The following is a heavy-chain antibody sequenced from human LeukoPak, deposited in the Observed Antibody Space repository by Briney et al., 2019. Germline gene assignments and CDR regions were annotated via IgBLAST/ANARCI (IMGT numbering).Heavy chain of an antibody. Sequence: SQTLSLTCTVSGGSISSGGYYWSWIRQHPGKGLVWIGYIYYSGSTYYNPSLKSRVTISVDTSKNQFSLKLSSVTAADTAVYYCARARAARPYGPFDYWGQGTLVTVSS. CDR3: ARARAARPYGPFDY. V-gene: IGHV4-31*03. D-gene: IGHD6-6*01. J-gene: IGHJ4*02. CDR2: IYYSGST. CDR1: GGSISSGGYY.